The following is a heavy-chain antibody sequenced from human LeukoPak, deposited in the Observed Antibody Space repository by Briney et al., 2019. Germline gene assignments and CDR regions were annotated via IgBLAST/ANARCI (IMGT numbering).Heavy chain of an antibody. Sequence: SETLSLTCTVSGGSISSGSYYWSWIRQPAGKGLEWIGRIYTSGSTNYNPSLKSRVTISVDTSKNQFSLKLSSVTAADTAVYYCARVGLSSGSYWAEAFDIWGQGTMVTVSS. V-gene: IGHV4-61*02. CDR1: GGSISSGSYY. D-gene: IGHD1-26*01. CDR2: IYTSGST. J-gene: IGHJ3*02. CDR3: ARVGLSSGSYWAEAFDI.